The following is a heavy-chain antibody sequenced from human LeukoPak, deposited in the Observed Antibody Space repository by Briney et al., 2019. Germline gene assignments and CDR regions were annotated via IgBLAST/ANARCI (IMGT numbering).Heavy chain of an antibody. D-gene: IGHD3-3*01. CDR3: AREVFTGVVIKEDYFDY. J-gene: IGHJ4*02. CDR1: GGSISSGSYY. V-gene: IGHV4-61*02. Sequence: PSQTLSLTCTVSGGSISSGSYYWSWVRQPAGKGLEWIGRFYTSGSTSYNPSLKSRVTISVDTSKNQFSLKLSSVTAADTAVYYCAREVFTGVVIKEDYFDYWGQGTLVTVSS. CDR2: FYTSGST.